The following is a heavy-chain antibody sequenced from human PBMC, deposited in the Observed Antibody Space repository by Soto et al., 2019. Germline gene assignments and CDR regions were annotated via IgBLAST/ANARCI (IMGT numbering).Heavy chain of an antibody. D-gene: IGHD2-15*01. J-gene: IGHJ4*02. V-gene: IGHV4-59*13. CDR1: GGSISCYS. Sequence: SETLSLTCTVSGGSISCYSWSWIRQSPGKGLEWIGYIYYSGSTNYNPSLKSRVTISVDTSKNRFSLKLSSVTVADSAVYYCARAQAAYYFDYWGQGTVVTVSS. CDR3: ARAQAAYYFDY. CDR2: IYYSGST.